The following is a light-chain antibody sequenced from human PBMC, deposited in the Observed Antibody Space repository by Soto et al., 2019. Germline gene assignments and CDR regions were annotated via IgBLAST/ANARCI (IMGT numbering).Light chain of an antibody. V-gene: IGKV3-15*01. J-gene: IGKJ1*01. Sequence: EIVMTQSPATLSVSPGERATLSCRASQSVGSYLAWYQQKPGQAPRLLIYGASTRATGIPARFSGSGSGTEFTLTISSLQSEDFAVYYCQQYNNWPRTFGQGTKVDI. CDR2: GAS. CDR3: QQYNNWPRT. CDR1: QSVGSY.